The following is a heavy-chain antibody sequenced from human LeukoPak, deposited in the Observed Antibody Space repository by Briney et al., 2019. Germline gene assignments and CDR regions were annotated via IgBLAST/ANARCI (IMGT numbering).Heavy chain of an antibody. CDR3: ARGLGYYYYGMDV. V-gene: IGHV4-34*01. D-gene: IGHD7-27*01. J-gene: IGHJ6*02. Sequence: SETLSLTCAVYGGSFSGYYWSWIRQPPGKGLEWIGEINHSGSTNYNPSLKSRVTISVDTSKNQFSLKLSSVTAADTAVYYCARGLGYYYYGMDVWGQGTTVTVSS. CDR1: GGSFSGYY. CDR2: INHSGST.